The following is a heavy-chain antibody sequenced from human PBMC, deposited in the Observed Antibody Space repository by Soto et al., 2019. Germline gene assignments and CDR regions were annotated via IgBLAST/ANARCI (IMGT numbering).Heavy chain of an antibody. CDR2: ISGSGGST. CDR3: AKPTGTTAYYYGMDV. CDR1: GFTFSSYA. D-gene: IGHD1-1*01. V-gene: IGHV3-23*01. Sequence: GGSLRLSCAASGFTFSSYAMGWVRQAPGRGLEWVSAISGSGGSTYYADSVKGRFTISRDNSKNTLYLQMNSLRAEDTAVYYCAKPTGTTAYYYGMDVWGQGTTVTVSS. J-gene: IGHJ6*02.